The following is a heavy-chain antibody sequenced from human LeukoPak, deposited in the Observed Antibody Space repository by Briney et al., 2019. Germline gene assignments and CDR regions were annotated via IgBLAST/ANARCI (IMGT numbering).Heavy chain of an antibody. CDR2: INYDNRTI. D-gene: IGHD3-22*01. J-gene: IGHJ2*01. CDR1: GLSFSFFA. Sequence: GGSLRHSCGAPGLSFSFFALDWVRQAPGKGLEWISYINYDNRTIYYADSVKGRFTISRDNAKKSVFLQVKSLRAEDTAVYYCAPASYYETSGFKSDWYLDIWGRGTLVTVSS. CDR3: APASYYETSGFKSDWYLDI. V-gene: IGHV3-48*01.